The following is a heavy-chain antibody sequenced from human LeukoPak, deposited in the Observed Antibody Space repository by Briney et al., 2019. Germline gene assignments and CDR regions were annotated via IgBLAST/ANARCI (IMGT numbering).Heavy chain of an antibody. CDR3: GRALEGSSGWFGEEFEF. J-gene: IGHJ4*02. Sequence: GGSLRLSCAASGFTFSTYGMHWVSQAPGRGLEWVVVIRYGGSDKYYADSVKGRFTISRDNSKNTLSLQMNSLRVDDTAVYYCGRALEGSSGWFGEEFEFWGQGTPVTVSS. D-gene: IGHD6-19*01. V-gene: IGHV3-30*02. CDR2: IRYGGSDK. CDR1: GFTFSTYG.